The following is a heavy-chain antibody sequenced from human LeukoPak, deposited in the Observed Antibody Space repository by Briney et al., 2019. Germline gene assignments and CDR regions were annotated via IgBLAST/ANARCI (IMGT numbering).Heavy chain of an antibody. Sequence: GGSLRLSCAASGFTFSSYGMSWVRQAPGKGLEWVSAISGSGGSTYYADSVKGRFTISRDNSKNTLYLQMNSLRAEDTAVYYCAKDRIAVAGTLAAYWGQGTLVTVSS. V-gene: IGHV3-23*01. CDR2: ISGSGGST. CDR1: GFTFSSYG. J-gene: IGHJ4*02. D-gene: IGHD6-19*01. CDR3: AKDRIAVAGTLAAY.